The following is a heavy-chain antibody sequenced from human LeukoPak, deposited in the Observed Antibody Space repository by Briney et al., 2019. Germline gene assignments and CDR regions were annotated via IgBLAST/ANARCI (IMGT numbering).Heavy chain of an antibody. CDR2: INPNSGGT. D-gene: IGHD5-12*01. CDR3: ARDIGYSGYDFEGYGMDV. CDR1: GYTFTVYY. V-gene: IGHV1-2*04. J-gene: IGHJ6*02. Sequence: ASVTVSCTASGYTFTVYYMHWVRQAPGQGLEWMGWINPNSGGTNYAQKFQGWVAMTRDTSISTAYMELSRLRSDDTAVYYCARDIGYSGYDFEGYGMDVWGQGTTVTVSS.